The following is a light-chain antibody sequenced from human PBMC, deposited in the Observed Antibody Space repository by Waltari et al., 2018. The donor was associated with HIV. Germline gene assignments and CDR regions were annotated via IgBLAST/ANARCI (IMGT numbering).Light chain of an antibody. J-gene: IGLJ2*01. Sequence: VVTQEPSVTVSPGGTVTLTCSSDTGLVSTNNYPNWLQQKPGQAPKALIYSGVKAHPWTPPHSSASLVEGNATLTLSHVRPDDEADYFCLLYYYGIYLFGGGTRLTVL. CDR3: LLYYYGIYL. CDR1: TGLVSTNNY. V-gene: IGLV7-43*01. CDR2: SGV.